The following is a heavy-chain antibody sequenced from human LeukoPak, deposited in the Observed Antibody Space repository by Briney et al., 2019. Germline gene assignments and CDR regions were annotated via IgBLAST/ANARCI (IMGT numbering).Heavy chain of an antibody. CDR3: ARHNYDILTGNDY. D-gene: IGHD3-9*01. CDR1: GGSISSYY. Sequence: SETLSLTCTVSGGSISSYYWGWIRQPPGKGLEWIGSIYYSGSTYYNPSLKSRVTISVDTSKNQFSLKLSSVTAADTAVYYCARHNYDILTGNDYWGQGTLVTVSS. J-gene: IGHJ4*02. CDR2: IYYSGST. V-gene: IGHV4-39*01.